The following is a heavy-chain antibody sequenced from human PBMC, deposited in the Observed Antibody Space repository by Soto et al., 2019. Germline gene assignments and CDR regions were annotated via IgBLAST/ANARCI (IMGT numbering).Heavy chain of an antibody. CDR2: ISSSSSYI. Sequence: EVQLVESGGGLVKPGGSLRLSCAASGFTFSSYSMNWVRQAPGKGLEWVSSISSSSSYIYYADSVKGRFTISRDNAKNSLYLQMNILRAEDTAVYYRASGFFGAVETCSGGSCSWDYWGQGTVVTVSS. D-gene: IGHD2-15*01. V-gene: IGHV3-21*01. J-gene: IGHJ4*02. CDR1: GFTFSSYS. CDR3: ASGFFGAVETCSGGSCSWDY.